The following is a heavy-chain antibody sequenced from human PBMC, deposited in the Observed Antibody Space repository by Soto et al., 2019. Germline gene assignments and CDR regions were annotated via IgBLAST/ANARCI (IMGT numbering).Heavy chain of an antibody. CDR1: GGSISSYY. V-gene: IGHV4-59*01. CDR3: ARERGGHCSSTSCYYYFDY. J-gene: IGHJ4*02. D-gene: IGHD2-2*01. Sequence: SETLSLTCTVSGGSISSYYWSWIRQPPGKGLEWIGYIYYSGSTNYNPSLKSRVTISVDTSKNQFSLKLSSVTAADTAVYYCARERGGHCSSTSCYYYFDYWGQGTLVTAPQ. CDR2: IYYSGST.